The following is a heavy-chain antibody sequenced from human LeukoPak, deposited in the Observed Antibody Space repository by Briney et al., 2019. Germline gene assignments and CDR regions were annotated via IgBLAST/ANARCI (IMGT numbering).Heavy chain of an antibody. CDR2: IYHSGST. CDR1: GYSISSGYY. CDR3: ARDRNEANAFDI. V-gene: IGHV4-38-2*02. Sequence: PSETLALTCAVSGYSISSGYYWGWIRQPPGKGLEWIGSIYHSGSTYYDPSLKSRVTIAVDTSKNQFSLKLSSVTAADTAVYYCARDRNEANAFDIRGQGTMLTDSS. J-gene: IGHJ3*02.